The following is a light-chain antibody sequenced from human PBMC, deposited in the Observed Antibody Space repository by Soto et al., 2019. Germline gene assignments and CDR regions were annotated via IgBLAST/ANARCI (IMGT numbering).Light chain of an antibody. CDR3: ETWDSNTHTV. J-gene: IGLJ7*01. CDR1: SGHNTYT. Sequence: QLVLTQSSSASASLGSSVKLTCTLSSGHNTYTIAWHQQQPGKAPRCLMKLERSGSYDKGSGVPDRFSGSSSGADRYLTISNLQSEDEADYYCETWDSNTHTVFGGGTQLTVL. V-gene: IGLV4-60*03. CDR2: LERSGSY.